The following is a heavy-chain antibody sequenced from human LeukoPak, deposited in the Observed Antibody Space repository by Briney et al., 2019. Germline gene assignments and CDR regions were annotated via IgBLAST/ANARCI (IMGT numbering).Heavy chain of an antibody. J-gene: IGHJ4*02. V-gene: IGHV1-46*01. CDR3: AREQESFEY. CDR2: IYPRDGST. Sequence: ASVKVSCKASGYTFTSNYIHWVRQAPGQGLEWMGMIYPRDGSTSYAQKFQGRVTVTRDTSTSTVHMELSGLRSEDTAVYYCAREQESFEYRGQGTLVTVSS. CDR1: GYTFTSNY.